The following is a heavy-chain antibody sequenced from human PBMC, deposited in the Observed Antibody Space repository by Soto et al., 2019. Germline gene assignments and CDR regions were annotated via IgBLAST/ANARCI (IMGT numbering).Heavy chain of an antibody. V-gene: IGHV3-74*01. CDR2: IDSDGSTT. D-gene: IGHD4-4*01. J-gene: IGHJ6*02. CDR3: ARPGYSNYGPGVDV. Sequence: EVQLVESGGGLVQPGGSLRLSCAASGLTFSVYWRHWVRQAPGKGLVWVSRIDSDGSTTSYADSVKGRFTISRDNAKSTLYLQMNSLRAEDTAVYYCARPGYSNYGPGVDVWGQGTTVTVSS. CDR1: GLTFSVYW.